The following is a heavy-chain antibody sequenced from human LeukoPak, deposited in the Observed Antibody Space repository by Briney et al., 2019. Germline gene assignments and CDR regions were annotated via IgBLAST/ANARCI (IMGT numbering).Heavy chain of an antibody. CDR2: IYYSGST. V-gene: IGHV4-31*03. CDR1: GGSISSGGYY. CDR3: ARSDYDILTGYLNWFDP. J-gene: IGHJ5*02. D-gene: IGHD3-9*01. Sequence: SQTLSLTCTVSGGSISSGGYYWSWLRQHQGKGLEWIVYIYYSGSTYYNPSLKSRVTISVDTSKNQFSLKLSSVTAADTAVYYCARSDYDILTGYLNWFDPWGQGTLVTVSS.